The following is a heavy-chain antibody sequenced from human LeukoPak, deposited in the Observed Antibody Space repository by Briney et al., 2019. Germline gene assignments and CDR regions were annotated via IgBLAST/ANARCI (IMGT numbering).Heavy chain of an antibody. CDR3: PRDRTRNNWNYDWFDP. CDR2: IIPIFGTA. Sequence: SVKVSCKASGGTFSSYAISWVRQAPGQGLECMGGIIPIFGTANYAQKFQGRVTITADESTSTAYMERSSLRSEDTAVYYCPRDRTRNNWNYDWFDPWGQGTLVTVSS. D-gene: IGHD1-7*01. J-gene: IGHJ5*02. V-gene: IGHV1-69*13. CDR1: GGTFSSYA.